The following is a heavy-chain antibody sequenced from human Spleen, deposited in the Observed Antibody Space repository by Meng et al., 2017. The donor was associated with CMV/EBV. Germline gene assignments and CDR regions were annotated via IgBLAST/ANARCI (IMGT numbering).Heavy chain of an antibody. V-gene: IGHV3-30*04. CDR2: ISHDGSND. CDR1: GFTFSPYA. CDR3: ARGGGSFQGLWYFDL. D-gene: IGHD1-26*01. Sequence: GESLKISCTASGFTFSPYAMHWVRQAPGKGLDWVAVISHDGSNDYYADSVKGRFTISRDTSKNTLYLQMSSLRPEDTAVYYCARGGGSFQGLWYFDLWGRGTLVTVSS. J-gene: IGHJ2*01.